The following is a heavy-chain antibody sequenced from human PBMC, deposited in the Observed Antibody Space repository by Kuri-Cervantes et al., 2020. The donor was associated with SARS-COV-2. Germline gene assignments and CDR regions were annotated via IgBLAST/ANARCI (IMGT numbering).Heavy chain of an antibody. CDR1: GFTFTSSA. CDR3: AKRYCSSTSCHSYYYYMDV. D-gene: IGHD2-2*01. Sequence: SVKVSCKASGFTFTSSAMQWVRQARGQRLEWIGWIVVGSGNTNYAQKFQERVTITRDMSTSTAYMELSSLRSEDTAVYYCAKRYCSSTSCHSYYYYMDVWGKGTTVTVSS. J-gene: IGHJ6*03. CDR2: IVVGSGNT. V-gene: IGHV1-58*02.